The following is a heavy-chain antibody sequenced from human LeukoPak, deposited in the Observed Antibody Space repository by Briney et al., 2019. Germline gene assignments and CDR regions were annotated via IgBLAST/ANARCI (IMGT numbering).Heavy chain of an antibody. CDR2: IYYSGST. D-gene: IGHD3-10*01. Sequence: PSETLSLTCTVSGGSISSYYWSWIRQPPGKGLEWIGYIYYSGSTNYNPSLKSRVTISVDTSKNQFSLKLSSVTAADTAVYYCARCMVRGVKSWFDPWGQGTLVTVSS. J-gene: IGHJ5*02. CDR1: GGSISSYY. V-gene: IGHV4-59*08. CDR3: ARCMVRGVKSWFDP.